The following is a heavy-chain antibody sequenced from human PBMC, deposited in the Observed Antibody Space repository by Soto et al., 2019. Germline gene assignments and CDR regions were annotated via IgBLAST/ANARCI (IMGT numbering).Heavy chain of an antibody. CDR1: GGTFSSYA. Sequence: SVKVSCKASGGTFSSYAISWVRQAPGQGLEWMGGIIPIFGTANYAQKFQGRVTITADESTSTAYMELSSLRSEDTAVYYCARVISFGGNSGGYFDYWGQGTLVTVSS. J-gene: IGHJ4*02. CDR3: ARVISFGGNSGGYFDY. V-gene: IGHV1-69*13. D-gene: IGHD2-21*02. CDR2: IIPIFGTA.